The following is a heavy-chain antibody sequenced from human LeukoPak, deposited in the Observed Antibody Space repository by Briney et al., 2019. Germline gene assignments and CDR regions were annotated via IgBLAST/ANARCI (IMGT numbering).Heavy chain of an antibody. CDR2: INPNSGGT. J-gene: IGHJ4*02. D-gene: IGHD3-3*01. CDR3: ARVWENYDFWSGYPGTFDY. CDR1: GYTFTGYY. V-gene: IGHV1-2*02. Sequence: ASVKVSCKASGYTFTGYYMHWVRQAPGQGLEWMGWINPNSGGTNYAQKFQGRVTMTRDTSISTAYMELSRLRSDDTAVYYCARVWENYDFWSGYPGTFDYWGQGTLVTVSS.